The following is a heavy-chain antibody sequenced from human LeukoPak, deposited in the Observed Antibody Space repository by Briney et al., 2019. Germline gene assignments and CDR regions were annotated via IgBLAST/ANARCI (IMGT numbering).Heavy chain of an antibody. D-gene: IGHD3-22*01. CDR1: GLTVSGNL. CDR2: IYRDGTT. Sequence: PGGSLRLSCAASGLTVSGNLMSWVRQAPGKGLEWVSVIYRDGTTYYTDSVKGRFTISRDNSKNTLYLQMNSLRAEDTAIYYCAKLRPHDMEDYWGREPWSPSPQ. V-gene: IGHV3-66*04. CDR3: AKLRPHDMEDY. J-gene: IGHJ4*02.